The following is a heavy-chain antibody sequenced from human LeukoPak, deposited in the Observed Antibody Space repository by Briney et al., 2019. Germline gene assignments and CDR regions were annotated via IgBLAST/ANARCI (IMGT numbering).Heavy chain of an antibody. CDR2: ISYDGSNK. Sequence: GGSLRLSCAASGFTFSSYAMHWVRQAPGKGLEWVAVISYDGSNKYYADSVKGRFTISRDNSKNTLYLQMNSLRAEDTALYYCARLDYDNSGYLDYWGQGTQVTVSS. D-gene: IGHD3-22*01. CDR3: ARLDYDNSGYLDY. J-gene: IGHJ4*02. V-gene: IGHV3-30-3*01. CDR1: GFTFSSYA.